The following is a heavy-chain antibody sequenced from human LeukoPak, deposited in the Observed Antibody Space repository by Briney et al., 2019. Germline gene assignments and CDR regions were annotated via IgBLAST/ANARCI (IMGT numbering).Heavy chain of an antibody. Sequence: GGSLRLSCAASGFTVSSHYMSWVRQAPGKGLEWVSVPYSGGTTYYADSVKGRFTISRDNSKNTLYLQMNSLRAEDTAVYYCARDLETDISDAFDIWGRGTMVTVSS. V-gene: IGHV3-66*01. CDR2: PYSGGTT. CDR1: GFTVSSHY. D-gene: IGHD3-9*01. CDR3: ARDLETDISDAFDI. J-gene: IGHJ3*02.